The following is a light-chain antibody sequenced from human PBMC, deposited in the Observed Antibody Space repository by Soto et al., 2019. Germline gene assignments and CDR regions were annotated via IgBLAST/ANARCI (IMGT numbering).Light chain of an antibody. CDR3: QVWDSSSNHVV. Sequence: SYELTQPPSVSVAPGKTARITCGGNNIGSKSVQWYQQKPGQAPVLVIYYDSDRPSGIPERFSGSNSANTATLTISRVEAADEADYYCQVWDSSSNHVVFGGGTKLTVL. CDR2: YDS. V-gene: IGLV3-21*04. J-gene: IGLJ2*01. CDR1: NIGSKS.